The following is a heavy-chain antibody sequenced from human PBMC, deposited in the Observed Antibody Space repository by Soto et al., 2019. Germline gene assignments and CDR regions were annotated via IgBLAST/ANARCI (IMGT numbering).Heavy chain of an antibody. CDR1: GFTFTNYA. V-gene: IGHV3-23*01. CDR2: SSGSGSGGST. CDR3: AKDRDDYRNYVFDY. D-gene: IGHD4-4*01. Sequence: GGSLRLSCAASGFTFTNYAMTWVRQSPGKGLEWVSISSGSGSGGSTNYADSVKGRFTISRDNSKNTLYLQMNSLRVEDTAVYYCAKDRDDYRNYVFDYWGQGTLVTVSS. J-gene: IGHJ4*02.